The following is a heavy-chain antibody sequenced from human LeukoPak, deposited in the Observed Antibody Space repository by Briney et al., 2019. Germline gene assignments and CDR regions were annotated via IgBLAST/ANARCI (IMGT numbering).Heavy chain of an antibody. J-gene: IGHJ4*02. CDR2: INPSGGST. CDR1: GYTFTTYY. V-gene: IGHV1-46*01. Sequence: AAVKVSCKASGYTFTTYYMHWVRQAPGQGLDWMGIINPSGGSTIYAQKFLGRVTMTRDTSTDTVYMDLSSLRSDDTAVYYCARGGMGIQLWSFDDWGQGTLVTVSS. CDR3: ARGGMGIQLWSFDD. D-gene: IGHD5-18*01.